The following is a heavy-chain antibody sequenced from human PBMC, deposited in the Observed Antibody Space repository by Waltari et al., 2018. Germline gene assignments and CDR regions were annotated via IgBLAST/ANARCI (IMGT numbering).Heavy chain of an antibody. V-gene: IGHV4-61*02. Sequence: QVQLQESGPGLVKPTHTLSLTCTVSGEPISDDVSRWTYWTWIRQSAGKGLEWIGHIYSGGAVAYNPSLRSRVTISLDTPKSHFTLKLTSVTAADTAVYYCANRGVGNYFKYFRLWSPGTLVTVSS. CDR3: ANRGVGNYFKYFRL. J-gene: IGHJ1*01. CDR2: IYSGGAV. D-gene: IGHD1-7*01. CDR1: GEPISDDVSRWTY.